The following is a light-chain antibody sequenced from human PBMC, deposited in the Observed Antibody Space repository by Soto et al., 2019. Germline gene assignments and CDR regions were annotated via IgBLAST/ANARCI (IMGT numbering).Light chain of an antibody. CDR3: MQGTHWPQT. V-gene: IGKV2-30*01. J-gene: IGKJ1*01. CDR1: QSLVYSDGNAY. CDR2: KAS. Sequence: EVVMTQSPLSLSVTLGQPASISCRSSQSLVYSDGNAYLSWFQQRPGQSPRRLIYKASIRDSGVQDRFSGSGSGTDLTLQLNMVEAEDVGVYSCMQGTHWPQTFGRGNRVDIK.